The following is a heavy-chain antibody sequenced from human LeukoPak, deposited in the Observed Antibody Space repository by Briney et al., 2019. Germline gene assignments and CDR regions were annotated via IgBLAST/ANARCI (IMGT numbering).Heavy chain of an antibody. J-gene: IGHJ4*02. V-gene: IGHV4-59*08. CDR2: IYHSGST. CDR3: ARTPLAPPNDY. Sequence: SETLSLTCTVSGGSINSYYWSWIRQPPGKGLECIGSIYHSGSTYYNPSLKSRVTISVDTSKNQFSLKLSSVTAADTAVYYCARTPLAPPNDYWGQGTLVTVSS. D-gene: IGHD3-3*02. CDR1: GGSINSYY.